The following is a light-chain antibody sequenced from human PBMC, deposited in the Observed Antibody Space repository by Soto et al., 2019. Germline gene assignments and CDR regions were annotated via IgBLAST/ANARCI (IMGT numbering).Light chain of an antibody. CDR2: DAS. Sequence: DIQMTQSPSSLSASVGDRVTITCQASENINNYLNCYQQKRGRAPKLLIYDASNLEAGVPPRFRGSGSGTDSTFTISRLQPEDIATYYCQQYENLPTFGQGTQREIK. J-gene: IGKJ5*01. V-gene: IGKV1-33*01. CDR1: ENINNY. CDR3: QQYENLPT.